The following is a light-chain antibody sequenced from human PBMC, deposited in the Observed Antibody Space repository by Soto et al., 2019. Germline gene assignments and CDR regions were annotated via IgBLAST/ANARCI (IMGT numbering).Light chain of an antibody. Sequence: QLVLTQPPSVSEAPRQRVTISCSGSSSNIGNNAVNWYQQLPGKAPKLLIYYDDLLPSGVSDRFSGSKSGTSASLAISGLQSEDEADYYCAAWGDSLNGVVFGGGTQLNVL. CDR3: AAWGDSLNGVV. V-gene: IGLV1-36*01. CDR2: YDD. CDR1: SSNIGNNA. J-gene: IGLJ2*01.